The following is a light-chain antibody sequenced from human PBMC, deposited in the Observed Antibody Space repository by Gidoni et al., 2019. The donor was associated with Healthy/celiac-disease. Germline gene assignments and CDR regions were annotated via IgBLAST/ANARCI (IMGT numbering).Light chain of an antibody. J-gene: IGKJ4*01. CDR3: QQYNNWPPLT. CDR1: QSVSGH. V-gene: IGKV3-15*01. Sequence: EIVMMQSPATLSVSQGERATLLCRASQSVSGHLAGYQQKPGQAPRLLIYGASTMATGIPARFSGSGSGTEFTLTISSLQSEDFAVYYCQQYNNWPPLTFGGGTKVEIK. CDR2: GAS.